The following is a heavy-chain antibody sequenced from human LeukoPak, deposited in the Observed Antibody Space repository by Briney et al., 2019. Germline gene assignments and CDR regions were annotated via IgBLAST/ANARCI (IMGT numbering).Heavy chain of an antibody. CDR3: AREHYLYSNYASHY. J-gene: IGHJ4*02. V-gene: IGHV3-11*01. CDR2: ISRSGSTI. D-gene: IGHD4-11*01. CDR1: GLTFSDYY. Sequence: GGSLRLSCAPSGLTFSDYYMSWIRQAPGKGREWVSYISRSGSTIYYADSVKGRFTISRDNAKNSLYLQMNSLRAEDMAVYYCAREHYLYSNYASHYWRQGTLVTVSS.